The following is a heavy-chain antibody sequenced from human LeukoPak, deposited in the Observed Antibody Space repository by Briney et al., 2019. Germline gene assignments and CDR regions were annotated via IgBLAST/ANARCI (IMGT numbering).Heavy chain of an antibody. CDR3: ARTASHGSGSYFY. CDR2: INPNSGGT. D-gene: IGHD3-10*01. CDR1: GYTFTGYY. V-gene: IGHV1-2*02. J-gene: IGHJ4*02. Sequence: GASVKVSCKASGYTFTGYYMHWVRQAPGQGLEWMGWINPNSGGTNYAQKFQGRVTMTRDTSISTAYMELSRLRSDVTAVYYCARTASHGSGSYFYWGQGTLVTVSS.